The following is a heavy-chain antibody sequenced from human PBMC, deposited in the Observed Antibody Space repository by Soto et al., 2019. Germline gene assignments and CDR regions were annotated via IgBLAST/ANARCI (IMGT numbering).Heavy chain of an antibody. CDR2: INYSGST. V-gene: IGHV4-59*08. Sequence: SETLSLTCTVSGGSISTYYWIWIRQPPGKGLEWIGSINYSGSTSYNPSLKSRLTISVDTSKNQFSLKLSSVTAADTAVYYCARRGYFDYWGQGTLVTVSS. D-gene: IGHD3-16*01. J-gene: IGHJ4*02. CDR3: ARRGYFDY. CDR1: GGSISTYY.